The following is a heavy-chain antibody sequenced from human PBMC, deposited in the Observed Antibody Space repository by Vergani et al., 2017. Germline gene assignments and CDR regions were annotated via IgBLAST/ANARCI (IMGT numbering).Heavy chain of an antibody. CDR3: ARDGREYYYYYMDV. V-gene: IGHV3-30-3*01. J-gene: IGHJ6*03. CDR1: GFTFSSYA. CDR2: ISYDGSNK. Sequence: QVQLVESGGGVVQPGRSLRLSCAASGFTFSSYAMHWVRQAPGKGLEWVAVISYDGSNKYYADSVKGRFTISRDNSKNTLYLQMNSLRAEDTAVYYFARDGREYYYYYMDVWGKGTTITVSS.